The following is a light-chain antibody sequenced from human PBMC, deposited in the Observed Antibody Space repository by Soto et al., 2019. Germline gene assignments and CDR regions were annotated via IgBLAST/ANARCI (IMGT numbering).Light chain of an antibody. CDR3: QQYNGYWT. CDR1: QSNL. CDR2: KAS. Sequence: DIQMTQSPSTLSASVGDRVTITCRASQSNLLAWYQQKPGKAPKLLIYKASSLKSGVPSRFSGSGSGTEYTLTISSLQPDDFASYYCQQYNGYWTFGQGTKVEIK. V-gene: IGKV1-5*03. J-gene: IGKJ1*01.